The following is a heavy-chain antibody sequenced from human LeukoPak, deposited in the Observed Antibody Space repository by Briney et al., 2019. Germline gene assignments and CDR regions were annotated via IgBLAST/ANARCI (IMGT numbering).Heavy chain of an antibody. Sequence: PGGSLRLPCAASGFAFSSYAMNWVRQAPGKGLQWVSSITFTGGSTYYADSVRGRFTISRDNSKNTLYLRMNSLRVEDTAVYYCARDGSGSPYTPYYFDYWGQGIRVTVSS. D-gene: IGHD3-10*01. CDR1: GFAFSSYA. V-gene: IGHV3-23*01. CDR3: ARDGSGSPYTPYYFDY. J-gene: IGHJ4*02. CDR2: ITFTGGST.